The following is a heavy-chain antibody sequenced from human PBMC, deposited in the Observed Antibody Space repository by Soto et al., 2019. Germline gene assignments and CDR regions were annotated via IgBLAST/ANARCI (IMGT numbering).Heavy chain of an antibody. CDR3: ARGVVVPAAIRPRYYYMDV. Sequence: SVKVSCKASGGTFSSYTISWVRQAPGQGLEWMGRIIPILGIANYAQKFQGRVTITADKSTSTAYMELSSLRSEDTAVYYCARGVVVPAAIRPRYYYMDVWGKGTTVTVSS. CDR1: GGTFSSYT. V-gene: IGHV1-69*02. CDR2: IIPILGIA. J-gene: IGHJ6*03. D-gene: IGHD2-2*01.